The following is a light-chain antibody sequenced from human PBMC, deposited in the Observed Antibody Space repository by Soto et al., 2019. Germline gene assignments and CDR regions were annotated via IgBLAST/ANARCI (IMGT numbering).Light chain of an antibody. CDR2: AAS. V-gene: IGKV1-33*01. CDR1: QDISQY. J-gene: IGKJ1*01. Sequence: DTQMTQSPSSLSASVGDRVTITCQASQDISQYLNWYQHKPGKAPKLLIYAASNFETGVPSRFSGSGSATDFTFTISSLQPEDIATYYCQHYDSSPWTFGQGTKVDIK. CDR3: QHYDSSPWT.